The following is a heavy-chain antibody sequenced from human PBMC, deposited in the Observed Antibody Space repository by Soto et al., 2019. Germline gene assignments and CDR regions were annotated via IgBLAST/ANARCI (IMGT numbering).Heavy chain of an antibody. D-gene: IGHD6-13*01. CDR1: GFTFSSYW. Sequence: EVQLVESGGGLVQPGGSLRLSCAAYGFTFSSYWMSWVRQAPGKGLEWVANIKQDGSEKYYVDSVKGRFTISRDNAKNSLYLQMNSLRAEDTAVYYCAREGYSSSWYRNYGMDVWGQGTTVTVSS. V-gene: IGHV3-7*05. CDR2: IKQDGSEK. CDR3: AREGYSSSWYRNYGMDV. J-gene: IGHJ6*02.